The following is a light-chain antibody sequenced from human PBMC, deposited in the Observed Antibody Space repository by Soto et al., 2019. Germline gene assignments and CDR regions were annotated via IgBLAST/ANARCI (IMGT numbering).Light chain of an antibody. Sequence: EIVMTQSPATLSVSPGERATLSCRASQSVSSNLAWYQQKPGQAPRLLIYGASTRATGIPARFSGGGSGTEFTLTISSLQSEDFAVYYCQAGTFGQGTKVEIK. CDR1: QSVSSN. CDR3: QAGT. J-gene: IGKJ1*01. V-gene: IGKV3-15*01. CDR2: GAS.